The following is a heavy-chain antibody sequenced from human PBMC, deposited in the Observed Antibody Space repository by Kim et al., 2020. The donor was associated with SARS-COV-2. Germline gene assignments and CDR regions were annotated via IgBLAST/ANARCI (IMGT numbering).Heavy chain of an antibody. CDR1: GFTFSHYA. V-gene: IGHV3-30-3*01. J-gene: IGHJ5*02. CDR2: ISYDGPEK. CDR3: SKDGHSYLSGIAGGSFDP. D-gene: IGHD6-13*01. Sequence: GGSLRLSCAASGFTFSHYAMHWVRQAPGKGLEWVAGISYDGPEKNDAHSVKGRFTISRDNSKNPLVLQMDSLTTEDTAVYYCSKDGHSYLSGIAGGSFDP.